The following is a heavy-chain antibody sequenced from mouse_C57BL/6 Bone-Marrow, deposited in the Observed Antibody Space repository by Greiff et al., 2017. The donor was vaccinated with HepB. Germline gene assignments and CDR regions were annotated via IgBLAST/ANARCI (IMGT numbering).Heavy chain of an antibody. CDR2: IDPSDSET. CDR3: ARDGNPWYFDV. Sequence: QVQLKQPGAELVRPGSSVKLSCKASGYTFTSYWMHWVKQRPIQGLEWIGNIDPSDSETHYNQKFKDKATLTVDKSSSTAYMQLSSLTSEDSAVYYCARDGNPWYFDVWGTGTTVTVSS. V-gene: IGHV1-52*01. CDR1: GYTFTSYW. J-gene: IGHJ1*03. D-gene: IGHD2-1*01.